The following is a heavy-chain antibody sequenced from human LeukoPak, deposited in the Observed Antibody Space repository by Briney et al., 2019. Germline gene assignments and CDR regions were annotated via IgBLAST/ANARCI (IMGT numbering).Heavy chain of an antibody. V-gene: IGHV4-59*08. Sequence: SETLSLTCTVSGDSITNSYWTWMRQPPGKGLEWIGNIYYSGSTNYNPSLKSRVTISVDTSKNQFSLKLSSVTAADTAVYYCAGTYSSGWYGRDYWGQGTLVTVSS. CDR3: AGTYSSGWYGRDY. D-gene: IGHD6-19*01. J-gene: IGHJ4*02. CDR2: IYYSGST. CDR1: GDSITNSY.